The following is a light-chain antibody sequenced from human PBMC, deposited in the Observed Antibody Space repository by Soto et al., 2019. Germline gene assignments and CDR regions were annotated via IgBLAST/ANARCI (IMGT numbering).Light chain of an antibody. CDR1: QDINSW. V-gene: IGKV1D-16*01. CDR2: VAS. J-gene: IGKJ4*01. Sequence: DVQMTQSPSSLSASVGDRVTITCRASQDINSWLAWYQQKPGKAPQSLIYVASSLQTGVPLRFSGSGSGTVFTLTISSLQPEDYANYYCQQSNIYTIPFGGGTKVESK. CDR3: QQSNIYTIP.